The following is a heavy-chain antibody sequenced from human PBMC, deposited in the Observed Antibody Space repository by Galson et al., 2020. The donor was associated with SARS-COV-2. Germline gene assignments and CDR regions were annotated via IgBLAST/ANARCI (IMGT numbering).Heavy chain of an antibody. Sequence: GESLKISCAASGFTFSSYGMHWVRQAPGKGLEWVSVIWYDGSNKYYADSVKGRFTIARYNSKNTLYLQMNSLRAEDTAVYYCAKDPAIVPATDDAFDIWGQGTMVTVS. J-gene: IGHJ3*02. V-gene: IGHV3-33*06. D-gene: IGHD2-2*01. CDR1: GFTFSSYG. CDR2: IWYDGSNK. CDR3: AKDPAIVPATDDAFDI.